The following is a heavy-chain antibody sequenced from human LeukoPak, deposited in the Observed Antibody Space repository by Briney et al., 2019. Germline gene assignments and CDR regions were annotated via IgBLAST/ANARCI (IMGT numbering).Heavy chain of an antibody. CDR2: VDPEDGET. CDR1: GYTFTDYY. J-gene: IGHJ6*03. Sequence: ASVKVSCKASGYTFTDYYMHWVQQAPGKGLEWMGRVDPEDGETIYAEKFQGRVTITADTSTDTAYKELSSLRSEDTAVYYCATGGLGSSWYNYYYMDVWGKGTTVTVSS. D-gene: IGHD6-13*01. CDR3: ATGGLGSSWYNYYYMDV. V-gene: IGHV1-69-2*01.